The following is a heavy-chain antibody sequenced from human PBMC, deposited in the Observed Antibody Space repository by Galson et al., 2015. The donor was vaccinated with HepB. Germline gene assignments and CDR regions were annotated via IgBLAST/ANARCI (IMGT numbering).Heavy chain of an antibody. J-gene: IGHJ4*02. CDR3: AHRKLGYCTNGVCYGRSRRFDY. CDR1: GFSLSTTVVG. CDR2: IYWDDNK. D-gene: IGHD2-8*01. V-gene: IGHV2-5*02. Sequence: PALVKPTQTLTLTCTFSGFSLSTTVVGVGWIRQPPGKALEWLALIYWDDNKRYSPSLKSRLTITRDTSKSQVVLTMTNMDPVDTATYYCAHRKLGYCTNGVCYGRSRRFDYWGQGTLVTVSS.